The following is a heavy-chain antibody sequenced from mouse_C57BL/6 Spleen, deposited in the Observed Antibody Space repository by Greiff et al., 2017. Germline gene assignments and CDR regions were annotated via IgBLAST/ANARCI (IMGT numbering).Heavy chain of an antibody. J-gene: IGHJ3*01. Sequence: VQLKESGPGLVKPSQSLSLTCSVTGYSITSGYYWNWIRQFPGNKLEWMGYISYDGSNNYNPSLKNRISITRDTSKNQFFLKLNSVTTEDTATYYCAREGGKAWFAYWGQGTLVTVSA. V-gene: IGHV3-6*01. CDR1: GYSITSGYY. CDR3: AREGGKAWFAY. CDR2: ISYDGSN.